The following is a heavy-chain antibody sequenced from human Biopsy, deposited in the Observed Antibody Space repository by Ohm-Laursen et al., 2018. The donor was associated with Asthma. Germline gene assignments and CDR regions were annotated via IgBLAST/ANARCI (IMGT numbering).Heavy chain of an antibody. V-gene: IGHV1-2*06. CDR3: ARIKIRIGAGTDRYFDL. CDR1: GYPFTDYY. J-gene: IGHJ2*01. D-gene: IGHD3-16*01. CDR2: IDPNSGGT. Sequence: SSVKVSCKASGYPFTDYYVHWVRQAPGQGLEWMGRIDPNSGGTNYAQKFLGRVTMTRDTSVNTAFMVLSRLRSDDTAVYYCARIKIRIGAGTDRYFDLWGRGTLVTVSS.